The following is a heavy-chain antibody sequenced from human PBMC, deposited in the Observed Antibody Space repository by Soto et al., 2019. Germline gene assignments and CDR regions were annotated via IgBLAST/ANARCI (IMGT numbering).Heavy chain of an antibody. V-gene: IGHV1-69*13. D-gene: IGHD4-17*01. CDR2: IIPIFGTA. J-gene: IGHJ4*02. Sequence: SVKVSCKASGGTFSSYAISWVRQAPGQGLEWMGGIIPIFGTANYAQKFQGRVTITADESTSTAYMELSSLRSEDTAVYYCARFGLGYGDYGPDYWGKGNLVNVSS. CDR3: ARFGLGYGDYGPDY. CDR1: GGTFSSYA.